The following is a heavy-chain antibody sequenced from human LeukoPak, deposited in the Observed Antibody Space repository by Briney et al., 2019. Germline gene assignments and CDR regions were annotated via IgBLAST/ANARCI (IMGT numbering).Heavy chain of an antibody. Sequence: SETLSLTCTVSGGSISSGGYYWSWIRQHPGKGLEWIGYIYYSGTTNYNPSLKSRVTILVDTSKNQFSLNLSSVTAADTAVYYCARRGIAAAGYDYWGQGTLVTVSS. V-gene: IGHV4-61*08. CDR2: IYYSGTT. CDR1: GGSISSGGYY. D-gene: IGHD6-13*01. J-gene: IGHJ4*02. CDR3: ARRGIAAAGYDY.